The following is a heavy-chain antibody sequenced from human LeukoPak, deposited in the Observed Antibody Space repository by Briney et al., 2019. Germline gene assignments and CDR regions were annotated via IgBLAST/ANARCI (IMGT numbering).Heavy chain of an antibody. V-gene: IGHV3-23*01. Sequence: GGSLRLSCAASGFTFSSYAMSWVRQAPGKGLEWVSAISGSGGSTYYADSVKGRFTISRDNSKNTLYLQMSSLRAEDTAVYYCAKAIVVVPAAKDYWGQGTLVTVSS. J-gene: IGHJ4*02. CDR3: AKAIVVVPAAKDY. D-gene: IGHD2-2*01. CDR2: ISGSGGST. CDR1: GFTFSSYA.